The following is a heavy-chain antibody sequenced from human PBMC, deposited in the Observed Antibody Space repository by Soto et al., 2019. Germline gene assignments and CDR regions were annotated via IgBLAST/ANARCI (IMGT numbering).Heavy chain of an antibody. CDR2: IYYSGST. V-gene: IGHV4-39*01. J-gene: IGHJ6*02. D-gene: IGHD7-27*01. CDR1: GGYISSSSYY. CDR3: ARRKLGWADYYYGMDV. Sequence: SETLSLTCAVSGGYISSSSYYWGWIRQPPGKGLEWIGSIYYSGSTYYNPSLKSRVTISVDTSKNQFSLKLSSVTAADTAVYYCARRKLGWADYYYGMDVWGQGTTVTVSS.